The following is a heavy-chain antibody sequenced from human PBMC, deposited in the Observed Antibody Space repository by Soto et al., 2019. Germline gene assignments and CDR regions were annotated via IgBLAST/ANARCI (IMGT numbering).Heavy chain of an antibody. V-gene: IGHV4-30-2*01. J-gene: IGHJ4*02. CDR3: AGVPDY. Sequence: QLQLQESGSGLVKPSQTLSLTCAVSGGSISSGGYSWSWIRQPPGKGLEGIGYIYHSGSIYYNPFLMSRVTISVDRSKNQFSLKLSSVTAADTAVYYWAGVPDYWGQGTLVTVSS. CDR1: GGSISSGGYS. CDR2: IYHSGSI.